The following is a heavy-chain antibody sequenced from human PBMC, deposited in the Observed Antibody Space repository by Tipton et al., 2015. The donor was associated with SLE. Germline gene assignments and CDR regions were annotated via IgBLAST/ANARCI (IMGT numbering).Heavy chain of an antibody. J-gene: IGHJ4*02. CDR1: GGSFSGYY. D-gene: IGHD3-16*01. Sequence: TLSLTCDVNGGSFSGYYWSWSRQSPGKGLEWIGEVNHLGTIYYNASLKSRVTISIDTSKSHFSLKLTSVTAADTAVYYCARMEGMITYGGIAGLWGQGTVVTVSS. V-gene: IGHV4-34*01. CDR2: VNHLGTI. CDR3: ARMEGMITYGGIAGL.